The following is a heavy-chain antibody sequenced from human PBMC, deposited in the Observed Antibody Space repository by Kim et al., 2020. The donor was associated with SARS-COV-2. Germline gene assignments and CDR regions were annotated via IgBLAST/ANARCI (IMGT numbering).Heavy chain of an antibody. J-gene: IGHJ4*02. Sequence: SETLSLTCTVSGGSISSGDYYWSWIRQPPGKGLEWIGYIYYSGRTDYNPSLKNRVTISVDTSKNQFSLKLSSVPAADTAVYYCARGRLRSLEWIDYWGQGTLVTVSS. V-gene: IGHV4-30-4*01. D-gene: IGHD3-3*01. CDR2: IYYSGRT. CDR1: GGSISSGDYY. CDR3: ARGRLRSLEWIDY.